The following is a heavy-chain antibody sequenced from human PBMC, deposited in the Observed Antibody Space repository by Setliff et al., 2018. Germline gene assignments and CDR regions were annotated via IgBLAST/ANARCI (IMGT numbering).Heavy chain of an antibody. J-gene: IGHJ4*02. CDR2: ISPHTGNT. Sequence: WASVKVSCKASGYNFPGYYLHWVRQAPGQGLEWMGWISPHTGNTQYAQNFQGRVTMTRDTSITTAYMELSSLRSNDTAFYYCARRAFIETITGYCFDLWGQGTQVTVSS. CDR1: GYNFPGYY. CDR3: ARRAFIETITGYCFDL. D-gene: IGHD1-20*01. V-gene: IGHV1-2*02.